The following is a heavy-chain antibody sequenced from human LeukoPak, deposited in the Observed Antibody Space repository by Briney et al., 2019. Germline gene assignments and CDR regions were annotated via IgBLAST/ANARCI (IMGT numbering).Heavy chain of an antibody. Sequence: GRSLRLSCAASGFTFDDYAMHWVRQAPGKGLEWVSGISWNSGSIGYADSMKGRFTISRDNAKNSLYLQMNSLRAEDTALYYCAKDSAEWSGGVIVGYFDYWGQGTPVTVSS. CDR1: GFTFDDYA. CDR2: ISWNSGSI. D-gene: IGHD3-16*02. CDR3: AKDSAEWSGGVIVGYFDY. J-gene: IGHJ4*02. V-gene: IGHV3-9*01.